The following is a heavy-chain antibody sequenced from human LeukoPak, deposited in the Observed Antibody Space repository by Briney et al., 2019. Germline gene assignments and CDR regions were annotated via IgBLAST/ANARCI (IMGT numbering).Heavy chain of an antibody. J-gene: IGHJ4*02. CDR2: IFGSGGST. D-gene: IGHD6-19*01. V-gene: IGHV3-23*01. CDR1: GFTFSSYA. Sequence: QTGGSLRLSCAASGFTFSSYAMYWVRQAPGKGLEWVSGIFGSGGSTHYADSVKGRFTISRDNSKNTVHLQMNSLRAEDTAVYYCAKTTTGYSSGRFPGWPVDYWGQGTLVTVSS. CDR3: AKTTTGYSSGRFPGWPVDY.